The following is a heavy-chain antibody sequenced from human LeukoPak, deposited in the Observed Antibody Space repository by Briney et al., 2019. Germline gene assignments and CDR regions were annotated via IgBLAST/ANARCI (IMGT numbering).Heavy chain of an antibody. Sequence: GGSLRLSCAASGFTFSSYAMHWVRQAPGKGLEWVAVISYDGSNKYYADSVKGRFTISRDNSKNTLYLQMNSLRAEDTAVYYCASSVAAAGPFDYRGQGTLVTVSS. CDR1: GFTFSSYA. D-gene: IGHD6-13*01. CDR2: ISYDGSNK. J-gene: IGHJ4*02. V-gene: IGHV3-30*04. CDR3: ASSVAAAGPFDY.